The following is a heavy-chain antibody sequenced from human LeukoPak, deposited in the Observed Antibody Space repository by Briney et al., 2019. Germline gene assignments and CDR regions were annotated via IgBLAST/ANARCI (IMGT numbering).Heavy chain of an antibody. J-gene: IGHJ4*02. D-gene: IGHD3-10*01. V-gene: IGHV1-69*04. CDR1: GGTFSSYA. CDR2: IILILVIA. Sequence: GASAKVSCKASGGTFSSYAISWVRQAPGQGLEWMGRIILILVIANYAQKFQGRVTITADKSTSTAYMELSSLRSEDTAVYYCAEPHRGTDNLDYWGQGTLVTVSS. CDR3: AEPHRGTDNLDY.